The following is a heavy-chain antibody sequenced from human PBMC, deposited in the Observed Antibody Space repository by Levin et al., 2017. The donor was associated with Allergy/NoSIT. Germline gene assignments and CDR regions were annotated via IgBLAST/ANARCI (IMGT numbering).Heavy chain of an antibody. CDR1: GFTFSSYA. V-gene: IGHV3-30-3*01. CDR3: ARTDYSKGVDAFDI. J-gene: IGHJ3*02. D-gene: IGHD4-11*01. Sequence: GESLKISCAASGFTFSSYAMHWVRQAPGKGLEWLAVISYDGSNKYYADSVKGRFTISRDNSKNTLYLQMNSLRAEDTAVYYCARTDYSKGVDAFDIWGQGTMVTVSS. CDR2: ISYDGSNK.